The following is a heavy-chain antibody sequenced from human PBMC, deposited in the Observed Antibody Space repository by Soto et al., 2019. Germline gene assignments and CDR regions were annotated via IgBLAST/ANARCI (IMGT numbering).Heavy chain of an antibody. V-gene: IGHV3-30-3*01. CDR1: GFTFSSYA. CDR2: ISYDGSNK. Sequence: QVQLVESGGGVVQPGRSLRLSCAASGFTFSSYAMHWVRQAPGKGLEWVAVISYDGSNKYYADSVKGRFTISRDNSKTTLYLQMNSLRAEETAVYYCARESEYSSSCDYWGQGTLVTVSS. D-gene: IGHD6-6*01. CDR3: ARESEYSSSCDY. J-gene: IGHJ4*02.